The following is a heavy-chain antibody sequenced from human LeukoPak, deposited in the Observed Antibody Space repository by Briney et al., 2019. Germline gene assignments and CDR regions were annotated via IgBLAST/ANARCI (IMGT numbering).Heavy chain of an antibody. CDR3: VRPESGYSYGYGY. Sequence: PGGSLRLSCSASGFTFSNYAMHWVRQAPGKGLEYVSAISSNGDNTYYADSVKGRFTISRDNSKNTVYLQMSSLRAEDTAVYYCVRPESGYSYGYGYWGQGTLVTVSS. CDR1: GFTFSNYA. D-gene: IGHD5-18*01. V-gene: IGHV3-64D*09. CDR2: ISSNGDNT. J-gene: IGHJ4*02.